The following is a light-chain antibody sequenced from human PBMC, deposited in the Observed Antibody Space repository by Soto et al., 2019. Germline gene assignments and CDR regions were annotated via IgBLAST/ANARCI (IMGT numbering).Light chain of an antibody. CDR3: QQYSYYRT. V-gene: IGKV1-5*03. CDR1: QSVSGW. Sequence: DIQMTQSPSTLSASAGDRVTITCRASQSVSGWLAWYQQKPGKAPKLLIYKASTLKSGVPSRFSGSGSGTEFTLTISSLQPDDSATYYCQQYSYYRTFGQGTKVDIK. J-gene: IGKJ1*01. CDR2: KAS.